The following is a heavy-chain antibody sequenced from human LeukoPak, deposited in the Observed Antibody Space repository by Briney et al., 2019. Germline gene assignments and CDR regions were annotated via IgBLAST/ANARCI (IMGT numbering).Heavy chain of an antibody. CDR1: GGSFNGYY. V-gene: IGHV4-34*01. J-gene: IGHJ4*02. Sequence: PSETLSLTCAVYGGSFNGYYWSWIRQPPGKGLEWIGEINHSGSTNYNPSLKSRVTISVDTSKNKFSLKLSSVTAADTAVYYCARVSTDYYDSSGYYNRRYFDYWGQGTLVTVSS. D-gene: IGHD3-22*01. CDR3: ARVSTDYYDSSGYYNRRYFDY. CDR2: INHSGST.